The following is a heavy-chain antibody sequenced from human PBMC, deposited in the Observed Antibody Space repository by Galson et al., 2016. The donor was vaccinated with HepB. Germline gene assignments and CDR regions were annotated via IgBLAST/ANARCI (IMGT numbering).Heavy chain of an antibody. CDR3: AKERGWYGGPNFGS. D-gene: IGHD2-15*01. CDR2: ISGAGATT. Sequence: SLRLSCASSGFTFRYYAMTWVRRAPGKGLEWVSDISGAGATTHYADSVKGRFTISRDNSRDTLYLQMDRLRAADTAVYYCAKERGWYGGPNFGSWGQGTLVTVSS. J-gene: IGHJ4*02. V-gene: IGHV3-23*01. CDR1: GFTFRYYA.